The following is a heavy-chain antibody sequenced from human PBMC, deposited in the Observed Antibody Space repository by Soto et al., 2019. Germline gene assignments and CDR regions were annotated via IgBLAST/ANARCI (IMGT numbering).Heavy chain of an antibody. CDR3: ARSHIVPRLFMYPYDY. Sequence: SETLSLTCAVSGYSISSSNWWGWIRQPPGKGLEWIGYIYYSGTTYYNPSLKSRVTMSVDTSKNQFSLKLSSVTAADTAVYYCARSHIVPRLFMYPYDYWGQGTPVTVSS. J-gene: IGHJ4*02. CDR2: IYYSGTT. CDR1: GYSISSSNW. D-gene: IGHD6-6*01. V-gene: IGHV4-28*01.